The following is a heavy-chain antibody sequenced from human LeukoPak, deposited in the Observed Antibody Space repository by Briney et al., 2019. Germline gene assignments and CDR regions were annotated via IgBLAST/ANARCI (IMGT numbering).Heavy chain of an antibody. CDR3: ASSKIYSSVEY. CDR1: GGPPRTYD. Sequence: PSESLCLSSTVSGGPPRTYDGSWIRRSPGQGLEWIGYIYYSGSTNYNPSLKSRVTISVDTSKNQFSLKLSSVTAADTAVYYCASSKIYSSVEYWGQGTLVTVSS. J-gene: IGHJ4*02. D-gene: IGHD6-19*01. V-gene: IGHV4-59*01. CDR2: IYYSGST.